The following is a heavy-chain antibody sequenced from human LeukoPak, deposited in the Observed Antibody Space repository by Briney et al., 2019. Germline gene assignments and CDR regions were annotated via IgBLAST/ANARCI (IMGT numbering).Heavy chain of an antibody. V-gene: IGHV4-34*01. Sequence: PSETLSLTCAVYGGSFSGYYWSWIRQPPGKGLEWIGEINHSGSTNYNPSLKSRVTISVDTSKNQFSLKLSSVTAADTAVYYCPRGRSYYDILTGYYTKNYYGMDVWGQGTTVTVSS. CDR2: INHSGST. D-gene: IGHD3-9*01. J-gene: IGHJ6*02. CDR1: GGSFSGYY. CDR3: PRGRSYYDILTGYYTKNYYGMDV.